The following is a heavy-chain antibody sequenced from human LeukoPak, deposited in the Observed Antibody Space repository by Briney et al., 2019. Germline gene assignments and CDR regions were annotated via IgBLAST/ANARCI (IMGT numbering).Heavy chain of an antibody. Sequence: GGSLRLSCAASGFTFSSYGMHWVRQAPGKGLEWVAVISYDGSNKYYADSVKGRFTISRYNSKNTLYLQMNSLRAEDTAVYYCAKVGGSYPDYWGQGTLVTVSS. V-gene: IGHV3-30*18. CDR3: AKVGGSYPDY. J-gene: IGHJ4*02. CDR1: GFTFSSYG. D-gene: IGHD1-26*01. CDR2: ISYDGSNK.